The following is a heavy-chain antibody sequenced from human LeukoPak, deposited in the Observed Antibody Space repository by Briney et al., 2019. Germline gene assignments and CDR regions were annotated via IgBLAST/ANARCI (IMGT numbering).Heavy chain of an antibody. D-gene: IGHD1-20*01. CDR2: IWYDGSNK. CDR1: GFTFSSYG. Sequence: GGSLRLSCATSGFTFSSYGFHWVRRAPGKGLEWVAVIWYDGSNKYYGDSVKGRFTISRDNSKNTVYLQMNSLRAEDTAVYYCARGVFDGDLLTGYWYFDLWGRGTLVTVSS. CDR3: ARGVFDGDLLTGYWYFDL. J-gene: IGHJ2*01. V-gene: IGHV3-33*01.